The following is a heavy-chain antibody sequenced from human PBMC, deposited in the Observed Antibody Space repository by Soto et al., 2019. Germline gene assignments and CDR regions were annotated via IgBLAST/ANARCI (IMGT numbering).Heavy chain of an antibody. CDR2: IYYSGST. V-gene: IGHV4-31*03. CDR3: ARMGAKYYGSGSYYHLYYYYGMDV. J-gene: IGHJ6*02. Sequence: SEILSLTCTVSGGSISSGGYYWSWIRQHPGKGLEWIGYIYYSGSTYYNPSLKSRVTISVDTSKNQFSLKLSSVTAADTAVYYCARMGAKYYGSGSYYHLYYYYGMDVWGQGTTVTVSS. D-gene: IGHD3-10*01. CDR1: GGSISSGGYY.